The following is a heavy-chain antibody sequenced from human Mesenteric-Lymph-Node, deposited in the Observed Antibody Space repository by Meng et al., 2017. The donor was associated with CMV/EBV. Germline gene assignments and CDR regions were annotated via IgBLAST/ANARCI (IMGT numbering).Heavy chain of an antibody. CDR1: GFTFSDYY. V-gene: IGHV3-11*04. Sequence: GESLKISCAASGFTFSDYYMSWIRQAPGKGLEWVSYISASGYTINYPDSMKGRFTISRDNARNSLYLQMNSLRAEDTAVYYCAREPYCSSTSCSADYWGQGTLVTVSS. D-gene: IGHD2-2*01. CDR3: AREPYCSSTSCSADY. J-gene: IGHJ4*02. CDR2: ISASGYTI.